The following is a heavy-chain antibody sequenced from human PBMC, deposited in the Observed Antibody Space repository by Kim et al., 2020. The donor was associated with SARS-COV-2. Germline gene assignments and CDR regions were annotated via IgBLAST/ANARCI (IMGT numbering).Heavy chain of an antibody. CDR2: IYHSGST. CDR1: GYSISSGYY. V-gene: IGHV4-38-2*02. CDR3: ARVITGTTSTSPPAWFDP. Sequence: SETLSLTCTVSGYSISSGYYWGWIRQPPGKGLEWIGSIYHSGSTYYNPSLKSRVTISVDTSKNQFSLKLSSVTAADTAVYYCARVITGTTSTSPPAWFDPWGQGTLVTVSS. D-gene: IGHD1-7*01. J-gene: IGHJ5*02.